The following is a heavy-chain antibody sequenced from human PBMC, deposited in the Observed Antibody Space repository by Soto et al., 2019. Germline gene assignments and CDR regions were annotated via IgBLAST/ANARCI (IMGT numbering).Heavy chain of an antibody. V-gene: IGHV3-30*18. J-gene: IGHJ6*02. CDR2: ISDDGTSK. Sequence: GGSLRLSGAASGFTFSTYGMHWVRQAPGKGLEWVAFISDDGTSKYYADSVKGRFTISRDNSKNTLYLQMNSLRVEDTAVYYCAKASGSYQYYYDMDVWGQGTTVTVSS. CDR3: AKASGSYQYYYDMDV. D-gene: IGHD3-10*01. CDR1: GFTFSTYG.